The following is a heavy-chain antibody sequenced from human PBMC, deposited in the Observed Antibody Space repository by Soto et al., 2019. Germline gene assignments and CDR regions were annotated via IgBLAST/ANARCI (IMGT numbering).Heavy chain of an antibody. CDR3: AGVAVAGAEYFQH. J-gene: IGHJ1*01. CDR2: ISSSSSYI. V-gene: IGHV3-21*01. CDR1: GFTFSSYS. D-gene: IGHD6-19*01. Sequence: EVQLVESGGGLVKPGGSLRLSCAASGFTFSSYSMNWVRQAPGKGLEWVSSISSSSSYIYYADSVKGRFTISRDNAKNSLYLQMNSLRAEDTAVYYCAGVAVAGAEYFQHWGQGTLVTVSS.